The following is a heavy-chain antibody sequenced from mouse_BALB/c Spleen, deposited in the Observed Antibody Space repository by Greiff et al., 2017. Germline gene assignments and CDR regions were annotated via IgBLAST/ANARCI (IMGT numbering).Heavy chain of an antibody. J-gene: IGHJ2*01. CDR1: GYTFTSYW. Sequence: QVQLQQPGAELVRPGASVKLSCKASGYTFTSYWINWVKQRPGQGLEWIGNIYPSDSYTNYNQKFKDKATLTVDKSSSTAYMQLSSPTSEDSAVCYCRRGRWNYYGYTGYLDYWGQGTTVTVSS. V-gene: IGHV1-69*02. CDR3: RRGRWNYYGYTGYLDY. CDR2: IYPSDSYT. D-gene: IGHD1-2*01.